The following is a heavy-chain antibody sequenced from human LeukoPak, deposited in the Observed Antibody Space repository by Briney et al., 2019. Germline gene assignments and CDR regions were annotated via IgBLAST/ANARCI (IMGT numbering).Heavy chain of an antibody. D-gene: IGHD5-18*01. Sequence: GGSLRLSCAASGFTFSSYSMNWVRQAPGKGLEWVSYISSSSSTIYYADSVKGRFTISRDNSKNTLYLQMNSLRAEDTAVYYCAKALIPRDTAMVKGYWGQGTLVTVSS. V-gene: IGHV3-48*01. CDR3: AKALIPRDTAMVKGY. J-gene: IGHJ4*02. CDR2: ISSSSSTI. CDR1: GFTFSSYS.